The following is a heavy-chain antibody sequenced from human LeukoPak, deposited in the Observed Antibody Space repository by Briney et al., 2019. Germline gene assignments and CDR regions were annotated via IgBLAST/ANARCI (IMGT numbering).Heavy chain of an antibody. D-gene: IGHD3-10*01. Sequence: PGGSLRLSCAASGFTFSSYDMHWVRQVTGKGLEWVSAIGTTSDTYYPGSVKGRFTISRDNAKNSLYLQMNSLRVGDTAVYYCARAISMVRGVNYFDYWGQGTLVTVSS. J-gene: IGHJ4*02. CDR1: GFTFSSYD. CDR2: IGTTSDT. CDR3: ARAISMVRGVNYFDY. V-gene: IGHV3-13*01.